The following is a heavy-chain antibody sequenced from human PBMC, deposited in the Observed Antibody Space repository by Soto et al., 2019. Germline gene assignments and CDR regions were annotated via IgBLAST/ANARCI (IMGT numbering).Heavy chain of an antibody. CDR1: GVGNSSSGYS. V-gene: IGHV4-30-2*01. Sequence: LNCDVCGVGNSSSGYSWSWIRQPPGKGLEWIGYIYHSGNTYYNPSLKSRVTISVDRSKNQFSLKLSSVTAADTAVYYWARGVLHWGQGTLVTVSS. J-gene: IGHJ4*01. CDR2: IYHSGNT. CDR3: ARGVLH.